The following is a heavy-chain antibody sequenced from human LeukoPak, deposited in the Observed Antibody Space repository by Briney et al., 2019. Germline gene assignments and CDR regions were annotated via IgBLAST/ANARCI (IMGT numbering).Heavy chain of an antibody. CDR1: GGSISSYY. CDR2: IYHSGST. V-gene: IGHV4-4*07. D-gene: IGHD3-22*01. CDR3: ARGIDYYDSSGYYYYYYYMDV. Sequence: PSETLSLTCTVAGGSISSYYWSWIRQPAGKGLEWIGSIYHSGSTYYNPSLKSRVTISVDTSKNQFSLKLSSVTAADTAVYYCARGIDYYDSSGYYYYYYYMDVWGKGTTVTVSS. J-gene: IGHJ6*03.